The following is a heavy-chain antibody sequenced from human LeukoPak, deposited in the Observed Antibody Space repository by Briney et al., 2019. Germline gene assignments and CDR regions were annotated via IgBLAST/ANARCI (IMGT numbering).Heavy chain of an antibody. CDR3: ARLRSGYGSGSFDY. D-gene: IGHD3-10*01. J-gene: IGHJ4*02. Sequence: GESLKISCKGSEFSFTSYWIAWVRQMPGGGLEHMSIIYPADGDARYSPSFQGQVTISADTSNSTAYLQWSSLKASDTAIYFCARLRSGYGSGSFDYWGQGTLITVSS. CDR1: EFSFTSYW. CDR2: IYPADGDA. V-gene: IGHV5-51*01.